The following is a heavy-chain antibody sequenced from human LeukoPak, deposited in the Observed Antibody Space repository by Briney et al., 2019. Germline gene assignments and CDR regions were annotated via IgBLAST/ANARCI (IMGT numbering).Heavy chain of an antibody. J-gene: IGHJ6*02. CDR3: ATKDYYFYAMDV. CDR2: IYSSGTP. CDR1: GGSINNYY. V-gene: IGHV4-4*07. Sequence: SETLSLTCTVSGGSINNYYWNWIRQPAGKGLEWIGRIYSSGTPYYNPSLKSRVTMSVDTSKNQFSLKLASVTAADTAVYYCATKDYYFYAMDVWGQGTTVTVS.